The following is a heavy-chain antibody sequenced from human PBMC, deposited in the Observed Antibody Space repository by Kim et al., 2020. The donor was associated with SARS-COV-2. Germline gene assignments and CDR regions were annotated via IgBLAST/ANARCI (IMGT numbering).Heavy chain of an antibody. J-gene: IGHJ4*02. D-gene: IGHD3-22*01. CDR2: IYYSGNS. CDR3: ARHRVPNFYDNRGYFGAFDF. CDR1: NGSISSDNYH. V-gene: IGHV4-39*01. Sequence: SETLSLTCAVSNGSISSDNYHWAWIRQPPGEGLEWIGGIYYSGNSYFNPSLNSRGTISVDASKSQFSLKLDSVTAADTAVYYCARHRVPNFYDNRGYFGAFDFWGQGILVTVSS.